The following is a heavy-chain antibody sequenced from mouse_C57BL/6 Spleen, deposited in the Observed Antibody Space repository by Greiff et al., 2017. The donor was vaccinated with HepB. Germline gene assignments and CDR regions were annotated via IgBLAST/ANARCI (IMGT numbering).Heavy chain of an antibody. CDR2: IDPSDSYT. V-gene: IGHV1-69*01. Sequence: QVQLQQSGAELVMPGASVKLSCKASGYTFTSYWMHWVKQRPGQGLEWIGEIDPSDSYTNYNQKFKGKSTLTVDKSSSTAYMQLSSLTSEDSAVYYCAVYGSSLAWFAYWGQGTLVTVSA. D-gene: IGHD1-1*01. J-gene: IGHJ3*01. CDR1: GYTFTSYW. CDR3: AVYGSSLAWFAY.